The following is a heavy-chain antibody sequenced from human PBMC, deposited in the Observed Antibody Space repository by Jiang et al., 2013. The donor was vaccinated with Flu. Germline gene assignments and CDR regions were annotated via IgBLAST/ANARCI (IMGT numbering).Heavy chain of an antibody. V-gene: IGHV1-8*01. J-gene: IGHJ4*02. D-gene: IGHD3-10*01. CDR3: ARGPPTGAGPFLFDY. CDR2: MNPHSGNS. Sequence: GAEVKKPGASVKVSCKDSGYSFTSYDINWVRQATGQGLEWMGWMNPHSGNSGYSRKFQGRVSMTSSTSISTAYMELSSLTSDDTAVYYCARGPPTGAGPFLFDYWGQGTLVTVSS. CDR1: GYSFTSYD.